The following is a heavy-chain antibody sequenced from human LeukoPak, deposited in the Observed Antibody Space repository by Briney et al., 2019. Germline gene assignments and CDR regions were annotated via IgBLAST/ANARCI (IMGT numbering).Heavy chain of an antibody. D-gene: IGHD6-19*01. V-gene: IGHV3-33*01. Sequence: GGSLRLSCAASGFTFSSYGMHWVRQAPGKGLEWVAVIWYDGSNKYYADSVKGRFTISRDNSKNTLDLQMNSLRAEDTAVYYCARDPDSSGWYGGYYYYGMDVWGQGTTVTVSS. CDR1: GFTFSSYG. CDR3: ARDPDSSGWYGGYYYYGMDV. J-gene: IGHJ6*02. CDR2: IWYDGSNK.